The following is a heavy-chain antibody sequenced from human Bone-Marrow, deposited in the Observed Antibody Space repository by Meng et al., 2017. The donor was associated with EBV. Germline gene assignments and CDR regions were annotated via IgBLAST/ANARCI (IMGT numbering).Heavy chain of an antibody. CDR2: VHYTGST. CDR3: ARPFPSWQSPRLDPFGA. Sequence: RQLRESGPGQWKPSEPLSLPCTVSGDSISSFYYWGWIRQPPGRGLEWIGSVHYTGSTYYSPSLKSRVTVSVDTSKNQFSLRLTSVTAADTAVYYCARPFPSWQSPRLDPFGAWGQGTLVTVSS. V-gene: IGHV4-39*01. CDR1: GDSISSFYY. J-gene: IGHJ5*02. D-gene: IGHD6-19*01.